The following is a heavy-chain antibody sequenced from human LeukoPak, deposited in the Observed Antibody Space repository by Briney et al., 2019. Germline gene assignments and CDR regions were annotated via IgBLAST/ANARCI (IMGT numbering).Heavy chain of an antibody. J-gene: IGHJ3*02. D-gene: IGHD6-19*01. CDR3: ARAMAAVGFRAFDI. CDR1: GYTFTSYG. CDR2: INPNSGGT. V-gene: IGHV1-2*02. Sequence: ASVKVSCKASGYTFTSYGISWVRQAPGQGLEWMGWINPNSGGTNYAQKFQGRVTMTRDTSISTAYMELSRLRSDDTAVYYCARAMAAVGFRAFDIWGQGTMVTVSS.